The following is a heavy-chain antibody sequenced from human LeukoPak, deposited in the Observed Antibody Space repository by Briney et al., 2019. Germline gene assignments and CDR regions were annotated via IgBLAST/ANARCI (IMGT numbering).Heavy chain of an antibody. Sequence: ASVKVSCKASGYTFTSYGISWVRQAPGHGLEWMGWISAYNGNTNYAQKLQGRVTMTTDPSTSPAYTELRSLISDATTVNSCARNAADYYDSSGYYEGDWFDPWGQGTLVTVSS. CDR2: ISAYNGNT. V-gene: IGHV1-18*01. J-gene: IGHJ5*02. CDR3: ARNAADYYDSSGYYEGDWFDP. CDR1: GYTFTSYG. D-gene: IGHD3-22*01.